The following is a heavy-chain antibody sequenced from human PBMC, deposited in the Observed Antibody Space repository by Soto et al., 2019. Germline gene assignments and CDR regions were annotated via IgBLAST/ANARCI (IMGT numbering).Heavy chain of an antibody. CDR1: GGTFSSYA. CDR3: ARDGEGRGYYDSSGYYYRDAFDI. CDR2: IIPIFGTA. V-gene: IGHV1-69*01. Sequence: QVQLVQSGAEVKKLGSSVKVSCKASGGTFSSYAISWVRQAPGQGLEWMGGIIPIFGTANYAQKFQGRVTITADESTSTAYMELSSLRSEDTAVYYCARDGEGRGYYDSSGYYYRDAFDIWGQGTMVTVSS. J-gene: IGHJ3*02. D-gene: IGHD3-22*01.